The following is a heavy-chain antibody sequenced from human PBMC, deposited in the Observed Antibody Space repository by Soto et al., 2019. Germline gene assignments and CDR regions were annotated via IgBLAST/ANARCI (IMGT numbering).Heavy chain of an antibody. CDR3: ARGVRFLERLYFDY. V-gene: IGHV4-30-4*01. CDR2: IYYSGST. Sequence: PSETLSLTCTVSGGSISSGDYYWSWIRQPPGKGLEWIGYIYYSGSTYYNPSLKSRVTISVDTSKNQFSLKLSSVAAADTAVYYCARGVRFLERLYFDYWGQGTLVTVSS. J-gene: IGHJ4*02. CDR1: GGSISSGDYY. D-gene: IGHD3-3*01.